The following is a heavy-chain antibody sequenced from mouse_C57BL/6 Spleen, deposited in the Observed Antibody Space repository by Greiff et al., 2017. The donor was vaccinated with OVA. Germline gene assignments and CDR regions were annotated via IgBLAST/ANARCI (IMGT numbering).Heavy chain of an antibody. J-gene: IGHJ3*01. CDR3: ARTGNYGVAWFAY. Sequence: EVKLEESGGGLVKPGGSLKPSCAASGFTFSDYGMHWVRQAPEKGLEWVAYISSGSSTIYYADTVKGRFTISRDNAKNTLFLQMTSLRSEDTAMYYCARTGNYGVAWFAYWGQGTLVTVSA. D-gene: IGHD2-1*01. CDR1: GFTFSDYG. V-gene: IGHV5-17*01. CDR2: ISSGSSTI.